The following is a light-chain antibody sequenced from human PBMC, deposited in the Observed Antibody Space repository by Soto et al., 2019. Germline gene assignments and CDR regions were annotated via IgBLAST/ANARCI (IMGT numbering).Light chain of an antibody. CDR3: QTWDTGMV. J-gene: IGLJ2*01. CDR2: LNSDGSH. CDR1: NGHNTNA. V-gene: IGLV4-69*01. Sequence: QLVLTQSPSASASLGASVKLTCTLSNGHNTNAIAWHQQRPETGPRFLMKLNSDGSHSRGGGIPDRFSGSSSGAERYLTISGLQSEDEAEYYCQTWDTGMVFGGGTKLTVL.